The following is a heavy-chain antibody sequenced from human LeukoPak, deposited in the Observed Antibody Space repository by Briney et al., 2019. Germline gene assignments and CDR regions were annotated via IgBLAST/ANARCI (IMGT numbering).Heavy chain of an antibody. CDR1: GGSISSGSYY. CDR2: IYTSGST. J-gene: IGHJ3*02. D-gene: IGHD2-15*01. V-gene: IGHV4-61*02. CDR3: ARTSDIVVALGAFDI. Sequence: SQTLSLTCTVSGGSISSGSYYWSWIRQPAGKGREWIGRIYTSGSTNYNPSLKSRVTISVDTSKNQFSLKLSSVTAADTAVYYCARTSDIVVALGAFDIWGQGTMVTVPS.